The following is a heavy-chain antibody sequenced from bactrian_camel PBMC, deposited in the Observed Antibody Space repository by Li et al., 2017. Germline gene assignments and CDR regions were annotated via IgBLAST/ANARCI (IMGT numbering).Heavy chain of an antibody. V-gene: IGHV3S55*01. CDR1: GYAYSSYC. D-gene: IGHD2*01. CDR3: ARARAYRGRWCLRVSDHNY. J-gene: IGHJ4*01. Sequence: VQLVESGGGSVQAGGSLRLSCAASGYAYSSYCMAWFRQAPGKEREGVASIGSAGTTTYADSVKGRFTISKDNAKNTLFLQMNSLKPEDTAMYYCARARAYRGRWCLRVSDHNYWGQGTQVTVS. CDR2: IGSAGTT.